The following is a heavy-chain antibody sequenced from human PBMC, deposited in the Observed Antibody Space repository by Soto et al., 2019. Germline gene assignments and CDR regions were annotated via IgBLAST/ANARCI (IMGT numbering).Heavy chain of an antibody. CDR1: GYTFTSYP. CDR3: ARYYGDFESFDF. J-gene: IGHJ4*02. V-gene: IGHV1-3*01. Sequence: ASVKVSCKASGYTFTSYPLHWVRQAPGQSLEWMGWINAGNGNTKYSQKFQGRVTFIRDTSASTAYMELRGLRSEDTAVYYCARYYGDFESFDFWGQGTLVTVSS. CDR2: INAGNGNT. D-gene: IGHD4-17*01.